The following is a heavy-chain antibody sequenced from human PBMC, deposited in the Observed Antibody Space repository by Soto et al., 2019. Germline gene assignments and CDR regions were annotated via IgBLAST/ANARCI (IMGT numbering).Heavy chain of an antibody. D-gene: IGHD4-4*01. J-gene: IGHJ4*02. V-gene: IGHV4-38-2*02. CDR2: ILHIGTA. CDR1: GYSISSGYF. CDR3: GRDDYRNYGGHGY. Sequence: SETRSLTCSVSGYSISSGYFWGWIRQPPGKGLEWIGNILHIGTAFYNPSLKSRVTISVDTSKNQFSLMLTSVTAADAAVYYCGRDDYRNYGGHGYWGAGNLVNVSA.